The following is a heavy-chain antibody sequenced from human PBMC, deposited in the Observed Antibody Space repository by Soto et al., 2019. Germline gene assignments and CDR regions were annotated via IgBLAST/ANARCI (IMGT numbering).Heavy chain of an antibody. V-gene: IGHV3-43*01. CDR2: ISWDGGST. J-gene: IGHJ6*02. CDR3: AKDLSVVAATPTGNYYYGMDD. D-gene: IGHD2-15*01. Sequence: GGSLRLSCAASGFTSDDYTMHWVRQAPGKGLEWVSLISWDGGSTYYADSVKGRFTISRDNSKNSLYLQMNSLRTEDTALYYCAKDLSVVAATPTGNYYYGMDDWGQGTLVTVSS. CDR1: GFTSDDYT.